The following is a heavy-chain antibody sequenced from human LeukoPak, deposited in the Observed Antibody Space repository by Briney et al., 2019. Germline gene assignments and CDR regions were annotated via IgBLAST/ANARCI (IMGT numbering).Heavy chain of an antibody. CDR2: INPNSGGT. V-gene: IGHV1-2*02. D-gene: IGHD5-12*01. J-gene: IGHJ4*02. CDR3: ARAEAIDY. Sequence: ASVKVSCKASGYTFTGYYMHWVRQAPGQGLEWMRWINPNSGGTKYAQKFQGRVTMTRDTSISTAYMELSSLRFDDTAVYYCARAEAIDYWGQGTLVTVSS. CDR1: GYTFTGYY.